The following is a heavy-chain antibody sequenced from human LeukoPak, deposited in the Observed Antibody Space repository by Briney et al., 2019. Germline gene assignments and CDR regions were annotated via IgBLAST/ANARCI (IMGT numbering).Heavy chain of an antibody. Sequence: ASVKVSCKAFGYTFTSNYMHWVRQAPGQGPEWMGVISPSGGSTTYAQKFQGRVTLTRDMSTSTDYLELSSLRSEDTAVYYCARDQVLRPHDYWGQGTLVTVSS. CDR2: ISPSGGST. CDR1: GYTFTSNY. D-gene: IGHD3-16*01. V-gene: IGHV1-46*01. CDR3: ARDQVLRPHDY. J-gene: IGHJ4*02.